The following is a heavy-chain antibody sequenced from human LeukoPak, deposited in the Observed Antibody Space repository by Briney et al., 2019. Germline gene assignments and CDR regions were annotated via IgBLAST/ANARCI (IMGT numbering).Heavy chain of an antibody. CDR2: ISYDGSNK. V-gene: IGHV3-30*18. CDR3: AKGSTLFDI. D-gene: IGHD3-10*01. J-gene: IGHJ3*02. CDR1: GFTFSSYG. Sequence: GGSLRLSCAASGFTFSSYGMHWVRQAPGKGLEWVAVISYDGSNKYYADSVKGRLTISRDNSKNTLYLQMNSLRAEDTAVYYCAKGSTLFDIWGQGTMVTVSS.